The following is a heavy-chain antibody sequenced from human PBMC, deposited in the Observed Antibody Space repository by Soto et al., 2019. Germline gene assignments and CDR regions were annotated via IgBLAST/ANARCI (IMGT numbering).Heavy chain of an antibody. CDR3: ARGSSVVAYDFWSGPKISPTLYYYYYGMDV. J-gene: IGHJ6*02. V-gene: IGHV3-33*01. D-gene: IGHD3-3*01. CDR2: IWYDGSNK. CDR1: GFTFSSYG. Sequence: GGSLRLSCAASGFTFSSYGMHWVRQAPGKGLEWVAVIWYDGSNKYYADSVKGRFTISRDNSKNTLYLQMNSLRAEDTAVYYCARGSSVVAYDFWSGPKISPTLYYYYYGMDVWGQGTTVTVSS.